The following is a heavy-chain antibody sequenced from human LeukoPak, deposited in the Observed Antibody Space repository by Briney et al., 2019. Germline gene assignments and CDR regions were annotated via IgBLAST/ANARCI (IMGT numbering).Heavy chain of an antibody. J-gene: IGHJ4*02. CDR2: INPNSGGT. V-gene: IGHV1-2*02. CDR3: ARLYCSGGSCYFDY. D-gene: IGHD2-15*01. CDR1: GYTFTGYY. Sequence: ASVKVSCKASGYTFTGYYMHWVRQAPGQGLEWMGWINPNSGGTNYAQKLQGRVTMTRDTSISTAYMELSRLRSDDTAVYYCARLYCSGGSCYFDYWGQGTLVTVSS.